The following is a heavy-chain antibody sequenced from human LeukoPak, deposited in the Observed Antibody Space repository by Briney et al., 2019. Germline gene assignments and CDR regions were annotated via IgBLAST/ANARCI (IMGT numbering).Heavy chain of an antibody. CDR2: ISWNSGSI. CDR3: AKGVTPHLVGAFDI. V-gene: IGHV3-9*03. D-gene: IGHD2-8*02. Sequence: PGGSLRLSCAASGFTFDDYAMHWVRQAPGKGLEWVSGISWNSGSIGYADSVKGRFTISRDNAKNSLYLQMNSLRAEDMALYYCAKGVTPHLVGAFDIWGQGTMVTVSS. CDR1: GFTFDDYA. J-gene: IGHJ3*02.